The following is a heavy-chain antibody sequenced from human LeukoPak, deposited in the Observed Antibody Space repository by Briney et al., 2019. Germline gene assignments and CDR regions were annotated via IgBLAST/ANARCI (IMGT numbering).Heavy chain of an antibody. CDR2: TSGDGITT. Sequence: GGSLRLSCAASGFTFHNYAIHWVRQAPGKGLEWVSLTSGDGITTYFADSVKGRFTISRDNSKGSLFLQMNSLRTKDTALYYCARDHVYGGADYWGQGTLVTVSS. V-gene: IGHV3-43*02. CDR1: GFTFHNYA. J-gene: IGHJ4*02. D-gene: IGHD5/OR15-5a*01. CDR3: ARDHVYGGADY.